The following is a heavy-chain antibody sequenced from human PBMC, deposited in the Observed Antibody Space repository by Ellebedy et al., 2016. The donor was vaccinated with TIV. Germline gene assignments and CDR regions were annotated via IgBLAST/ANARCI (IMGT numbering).Heavy chain of an antibody. V-gene: IGHV3-72*01. Sequence: GESLKISCVASGFTSSDHYMDWVRQAPGKGLEWLARSRNNANSYTTQYAASVKGRFTITRDVSKNSLYLQMNSLQTEDTAVYYCARSGSYSAFDSWGQGTLVTVSS. J-gene: IGHJ4*02. D-gene: IGHD1-26*01. CDR3: ARSGSYSAFDS. CDR2: SRNNANSYTT. CDR1: GFTSSDHY.